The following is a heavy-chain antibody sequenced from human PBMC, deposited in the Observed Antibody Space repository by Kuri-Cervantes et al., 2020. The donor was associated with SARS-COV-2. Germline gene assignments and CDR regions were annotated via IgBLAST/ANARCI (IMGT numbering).Heavy chain of an antibody. D-gene: IGHD6-13*01. J-gene: IGHJ4*02. V-gene: IGHV1-2*02. CDR3: ARARGPRVVLAAAGIKYYFDY. CDR1: GYTFTGYY. CDR2: INPNSGGT. Sequence: ASVKVSCKASGYTFTGYYMHWVRQAPGQGLEWMGWINPNSGGTNYAQKFQGRVTMTRDTSISTAYMELSRLRSDDTAVYYCARARGPRVVLAAAGIKYYFDYWGQGTLVTVSS.